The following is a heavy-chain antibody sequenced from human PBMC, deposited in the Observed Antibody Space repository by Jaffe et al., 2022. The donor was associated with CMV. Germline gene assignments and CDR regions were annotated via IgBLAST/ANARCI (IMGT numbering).Heavy chain of an antibody. CDR2: ISGSGGST. D-gene: IGHD3-10*01. CDR1: GFTFSSYA. CDR3: ANQRGLNYYYGMDV. Sequence: EVQLLESGGGLVQPGGSLRLSCAASGFTFSSYAMSWVRQAPGKGLEWVSAISGSGGSTYYADSVKGRFTISRDNSKNTLYLQMNSLRAEDTAVYYCANQRGLNYYYGMDVWGQGTTVTVSS. V-gene: IGHV3-23*01. J-gene: IGHJ6*02.